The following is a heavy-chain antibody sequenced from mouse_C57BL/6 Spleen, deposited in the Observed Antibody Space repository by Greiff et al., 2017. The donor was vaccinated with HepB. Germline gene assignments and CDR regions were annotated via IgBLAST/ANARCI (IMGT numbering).Heavy chain of an antibody. CDR2: IDPSDSET. Sequence: VQLQQPGAELVRPGSSVKLSCKASGYTFTSYWMHWVKQRPIQGLEWIGNIDPSDSETHYNQKFKDKATLTVDKSSSQAYMQLSSLPSEDSAVYYCASYGHYYAMDYWGQGTSVTVSS. CDR3: ASYGHYYAMDY. D-gene: IGHD1-1*01. CDR1: GYTFTSYW. J-gene: IGHJ4*01. V-gene: IGHV1-52*01.